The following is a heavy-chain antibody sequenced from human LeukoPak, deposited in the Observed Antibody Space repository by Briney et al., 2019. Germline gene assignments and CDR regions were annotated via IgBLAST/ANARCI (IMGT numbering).Heavy chain of an antibody. V-gene: IGHV3-21*01. CDR3: ATTYYGYVWGSYRRFDY. CDR1: GFTFSSYS. Sequence: PGGSLRLSCAASGFTFSSYSMSWVRQAPGKGLEWVSSISSSSSYIYYADSVKGRFTISRDNAKNSLYLQMNSLRAEDTAVYYCATTYYGYVWGSYRRFDYWGQGTLVTVSS. D-gene: IGHD3-16*02. CDR2: ISSSSSYI. J-gene: IGHJ4*02.